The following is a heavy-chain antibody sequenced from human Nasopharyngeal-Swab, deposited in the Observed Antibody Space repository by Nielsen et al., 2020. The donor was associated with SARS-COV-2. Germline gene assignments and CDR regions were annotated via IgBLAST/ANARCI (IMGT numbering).Heavy chain of an antibody. CDR3: ARAGVGSGSYYWS. V-gene: IGHV3-7*01. D-gene: IGHD3-10*01. Sequence: GGSLRLSCAASGFTFSSYWMSWVRQAPGKGLEWVANIKQDGSEKYYVDSVKGRFTISRDNAKNSLYLQMNSLRAEGTAVYYCARAGVGSGSYYWSWGQGTLVTVSS. CDR2: IKQDGSEK. J-gene: IGHJ4*02. CDR1: GFTFSSYW.